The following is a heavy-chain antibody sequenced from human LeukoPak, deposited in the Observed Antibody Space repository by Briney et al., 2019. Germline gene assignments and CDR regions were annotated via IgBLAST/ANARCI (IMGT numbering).Heavy chain of an antibody. V-gene: IGHV4-34*01. CDR3: ARDRRDYDILTGYYNAPIGMDV. J-gene: IGHJ6*02. CDR1: GGSFSGYY. Sequence: PSETLSLTRAVYGGSFSGYYWSWIRQPPGKGLEWIGEINHSGSTNYNPSLKSRVTISVDTSKNQFSLKLTSVTAADTAVYYCARDRRDYDILTGYYNAPIGMDVWGQGTTVTVSS. D-gene: IGHD3-9*01. CDR2: INHSGST.